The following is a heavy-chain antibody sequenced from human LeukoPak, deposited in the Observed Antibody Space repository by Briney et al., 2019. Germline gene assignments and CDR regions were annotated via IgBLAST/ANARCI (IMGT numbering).Heavy chain of an antibody. J-gene: IGHJ6*03. Sequence: GGSLRLSCAASGFTFSSYNMNWVRQAPGKGLEWVSSITSSGTYIFYADSVKGRFTISRDNAKNSLHLQMNSLGPEDTAVYYCARDPYSGNYGNYYYYYMDVWGKGTTVTISS. CDR1: GFTFSSYN. CDR2: ITSSGTYI. D-gene: IGHD1-26*01. V-gene: IGHV3-21*01. CDR3: ARDPYSGNYGNYYYYYMDV.